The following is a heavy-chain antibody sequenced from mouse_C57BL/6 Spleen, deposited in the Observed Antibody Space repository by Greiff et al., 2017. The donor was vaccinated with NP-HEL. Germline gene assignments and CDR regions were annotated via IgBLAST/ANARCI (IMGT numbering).Heavy chain of an antibody. CDR1: GYAFSSSW. CDR2: IYPGDGDT. D-gene: IGHD2-4*01. Sequence: QVQLQQSGPELVKPGASVKISCKASGYAFSSSWMNWVKQRPGKGLEWIGRIYPGDGDTNYNGKFKGKATLTADKSSSTAYMQLSSLTSEDSAVYFCARWDDYEGGSHYYAMDYWGQGTSVTVSS. J-gene: IGHJ4*01. CDR3: ARWDDYEGGSHYYAMDY. V-gene: IGHV1-82*01.